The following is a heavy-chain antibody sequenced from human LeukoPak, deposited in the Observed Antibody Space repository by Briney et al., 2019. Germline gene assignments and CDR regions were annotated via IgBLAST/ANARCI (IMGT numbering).Heavy chain of an antibody. D-gene: IGHD5-24*01. CDR3: ARQSHGLSVHY. J-gene: IGHJ4*02. CDR2: MYFSGST. Sequence: PSETLSLTCTVSGGSITSGGYYWTWIRQHPRRGLEWIGYMYFSGSTYYNPSLKSRVSVSADRSKNQFSLKLSSVTDADTAVYYCARQSHGLSVHYWGQGTLVTVSS. CDR1: GGSITSGGYY. V-gene: IGHV4-31*03.